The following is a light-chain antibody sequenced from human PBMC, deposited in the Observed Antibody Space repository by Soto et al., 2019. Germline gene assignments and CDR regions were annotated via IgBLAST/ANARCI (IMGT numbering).Light chain of an antibody. CDR1: QRVRSSY. Sequence: EIVLTQSPDTLSLPPGERATFSCRASQRVRSSYLAWYQQKFGQAPRLLIYGASSRATGIPDRFSGSGSGTDFTLSISRLEPEDLAVYYCQQYGSSSWTFGQGTKVEIK. CDR3: QQYGSSSWT. CDR2: GAS. V-gene: IGKV3-20*01. J-gene: IGKJ1*01.